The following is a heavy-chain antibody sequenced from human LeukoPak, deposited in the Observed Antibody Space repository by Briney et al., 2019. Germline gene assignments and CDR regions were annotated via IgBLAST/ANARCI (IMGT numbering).Heavy chain of an antibody. CDR2: ISGSGGST. Sequence: GGSLRLSCAASGFTFSSYAMSWVRQAPGKGLEWVSAISGSGGSTYYADSVRGRFTISRDNSKNTLYLQMNSLRAEDTAVYYCAKAYALITMIVALDYWGQGTLVTVSS. CDR1: GFTFSSYA. CDR3: AKAYALITMIVALDY. V-gene: IGHV3-23*01. D-gene: IGHD3-22*01. J-gene: IGHJ4*02.